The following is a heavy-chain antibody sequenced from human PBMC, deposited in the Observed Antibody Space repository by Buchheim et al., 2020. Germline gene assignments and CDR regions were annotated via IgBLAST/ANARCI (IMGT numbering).Heavy chain of an antibody. J-gene: IGHJ4*02. CDR2: ISSSSSYT. CDR1: GFTFSDYY. D-gene: IGHD3-22*01. Sequence: QVQLVESGGGLVKPGGSLRLSCAASGFTFSDYYMSWIRQAPGKGLEWVSYISSSSSYTNYADSVKGRFIISRDNAKNSLYLQMNSLRAEDTAVYYCAREPPMYYYDSSGYYRYYFDYWGQGTL. V-gene: IGHV3-11*06. CDR3: AREPPMYYYDSSGYYRYYFDY.